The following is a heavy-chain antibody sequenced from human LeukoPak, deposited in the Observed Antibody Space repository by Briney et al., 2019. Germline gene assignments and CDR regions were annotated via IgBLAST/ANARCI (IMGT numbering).Heavy chain of an antibody. CDR2: IYSGGTT. Sequence: GGSLRLSCATSGFSFGNYAMSWVRQAPGKGLEWVAVIYSGGTTSYADSVKGRFTISRDNSKNTLYLQMNSLRAEDTAVYYCARDYTVPRAAVVTEYWGQGTLVTVSS. CDR3: ARDYTVPRAAVVTEY. V-gene: IGHV3-53*01. D-gene: IGHD6-13*01. CDR1: GFSFGNYA. J-gene: IGHJ4*02.